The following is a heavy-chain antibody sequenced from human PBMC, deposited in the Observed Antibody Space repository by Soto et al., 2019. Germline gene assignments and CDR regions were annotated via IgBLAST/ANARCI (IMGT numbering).Heavy chain of an antibody. V-gene: IGHV3-11*01. D-gene: IGHD3-3*01. J-gene: IGHJ3*02. CDR3: AKLRITIFGVASDAFDI. Sequence: PGGSLRLSCAASGFTFSDYYMSWIRQAPGKGLEWVSYISSSGSTIYYADSVKGRFTISRDNAKNSLYLQMNSLRAEDTAVYYCAKLRITIFGVASDAFDIWGQGTMVTVSS. CDR2: ISSSGSTI. CDR1: GFTFSDYY.